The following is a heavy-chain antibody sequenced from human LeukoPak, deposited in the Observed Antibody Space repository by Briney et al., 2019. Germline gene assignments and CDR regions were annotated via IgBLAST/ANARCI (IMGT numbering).Heavy chain of an antibody. Sequence: GGSLRLSCAASGFTFSDSAMGWVRQAPGKGLEWVSAISRDSVTSYHADSVKGRFTISRDNSENTLYLQMNSLRAEDTAVYYCAKLGDYDFWSGSSNYYYYYYMDVWGKGTTVTVSS. J-gene: IGHJ6*03. V-gene: IGHV3-23*01. CDR2: ISRDSVTS. CDR3: AKLGDYDFWSGSSNYYYYYYMDV. CDR1: GFTFSDSA. D-gene: IGHD3-3*01.